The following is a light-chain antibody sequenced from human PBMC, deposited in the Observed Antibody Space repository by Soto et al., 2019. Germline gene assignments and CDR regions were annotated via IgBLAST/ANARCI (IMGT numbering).Light chain of an antibody. J-gene: IGKJ4*01. CDR2: DAS. CDR1: HDIRNS. Sequence: IQMTQSPSSLSASIGDRVTITCHASHDIRNSLHWYQQTPGKPPKLLISDASNLEAGVPSRFSGSGFGTDFSITIISLHPEDVATYFCQQYDNLPLTFGGGTKVEI. V-gene: IGKV1-33*01. CDR3: QQYDNLPLT.